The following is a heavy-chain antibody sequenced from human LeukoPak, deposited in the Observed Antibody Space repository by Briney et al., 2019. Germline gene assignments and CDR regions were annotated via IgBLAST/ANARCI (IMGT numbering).Heavy chain of an antibody. CDR3: VSLPSYSSSSISDY. V-gene: IGHV3-64D*06. J-gene: IGHJ4*02. CDR2: INTNGGST. Sequence: GGPLRLSCSASGFTFSSYAMHWVRQAPGKGLEYVSAINTNGGSTYYADSVKGRFTISRDNSKNTLYLQMSSLRAEDTAVYYCVSLPSYSSSSISDYWGQGTLVTVSS. D-gene: IGHD6-6*01. CDR1: GFTFSSYA.